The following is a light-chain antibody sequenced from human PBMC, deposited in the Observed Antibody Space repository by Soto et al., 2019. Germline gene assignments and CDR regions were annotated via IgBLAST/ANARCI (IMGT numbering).Light chain of an antibody. J-gene: IGKJ5*01. V-gene: IGKV3-11*01. CDR1: ESVDFH. CDR2: DAS. Sequence: EIVMTQSPATLSVSPGERATLSCRASESVDFHLAWYQQKPGQAPRLLIYDASVRATGTPARFSGSGSGTDFTLTISSLEPEDFALYYCQQRSTWPTFGQGTRLEI. CDR3: QQRSTWPT.